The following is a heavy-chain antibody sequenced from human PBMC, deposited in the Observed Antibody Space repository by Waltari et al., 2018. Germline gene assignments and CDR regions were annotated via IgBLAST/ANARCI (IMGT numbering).Heavy chain of an antibody. V-gene: IGHV4-59*08. J-gene: IGHJ5*02. CDR2: IYYSGST. D-gene: IGHD3-10*01. CDR3: ARHGRYGSGSYYKGGWFDP. Sequence: QVQLQESGPGLVKPSETLSLTCTVSGGSIRSYYWSWTRQPPGKGLEWIGYIYYSGSTNYNPSLKSRVTISVDTSKNQFSLKLSSVTAADTAVYYCARHGRYGSGSYYKGGWFDPWGQGTLVTVSS. CDR1: GGSIRSYY.